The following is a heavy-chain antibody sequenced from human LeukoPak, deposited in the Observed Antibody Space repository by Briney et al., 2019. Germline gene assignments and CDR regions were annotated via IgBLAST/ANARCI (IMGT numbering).Heavy chain of an antibody. CDR2: IIPIFGTA. D-gene: IGHD3-22*01. V-gene: IGHV1-69*05. CDR3: ASVTHDSSAYNSPLEAFDI. J-gene: IGHJ3*02. CDR1: GGTFSSYA. Sequence: SVKVSCKASGGTFSSYAISWVRQAPGQGLEWMGRIIPIFGTANYAQKFQGRVTITTDESTSTAYMELSSLRSEDTAVYYCASVTHDSSAYNSPLEAFDIWGQGTMVTVSS.